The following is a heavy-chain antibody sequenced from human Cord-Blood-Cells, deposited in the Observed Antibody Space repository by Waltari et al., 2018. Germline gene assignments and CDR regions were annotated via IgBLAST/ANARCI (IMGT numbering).Heavy chain of an antibody. CDR1: GFTFSSYG. CDR3: AKELGHLNAFDI. Sequence: QVQLVESGGGVVQPGRSLRLSCAASGFTFSSYGMHWVRQAPGKGLEWVAVISYDGSNKYYADSVKGRFTISRDNSKNTLYLQMNSLRAEDTAVYYWAKELGHLNAFDIWGQGTMVTVSS. V-gene: IGHV3-30*18. D-gene: IGHD7-27*01. J-gene: IGHJ3*02. CDR2: ISYDGSNK.